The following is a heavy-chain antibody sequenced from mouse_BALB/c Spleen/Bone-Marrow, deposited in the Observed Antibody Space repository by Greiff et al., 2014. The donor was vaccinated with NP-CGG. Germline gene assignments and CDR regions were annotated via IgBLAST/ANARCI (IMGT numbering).Heavy chain of an antibody. V-gene: IGHV14-3*02. CDR3: ARNGNYGAWFAY. CDR1: GFNIKDTY. CDR2: IDPANGNT. J-gene: IGHJ3*01. D-gene: IGHD2-1*01. Sequence: EVKLMESGAELVKPGASVELSCTASGFNIKDTYMHWVKQRPEQGLEWIGRIDPANGNTKYDPKFQGKATITADTSSNTAYLQLSSLTSEDTAVYYCARNGNYGAWFAYGGQGTLVTVSA.